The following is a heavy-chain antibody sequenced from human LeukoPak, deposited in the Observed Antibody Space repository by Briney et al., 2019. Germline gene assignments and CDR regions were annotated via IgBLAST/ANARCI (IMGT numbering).Heavy chain of an antibody. CDR1: GYTFTGYY. J-gene: IGHJ4*02. V-gene: IGHV1-2*02. CDR2: INPNSGGT. D-gene: IGHD6-19*01. CDR3: ARGGQWLVLRYFDY. Sequence: ASVKVSCKASGYTFTGYYMHWVRQAPGQGLEWMGWINPNSGGTNYAQKFQGRVTMTRDTSISTAYMELSSLRSEDTAVYYCARGGQWLVLRYFDYWGQGTLVTVSS.